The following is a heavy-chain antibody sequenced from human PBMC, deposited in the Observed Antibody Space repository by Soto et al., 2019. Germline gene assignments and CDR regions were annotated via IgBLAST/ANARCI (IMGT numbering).Heavy chain of an antibody. Sequence: GGSLRLSCAASGFTFSSYGMHWVRQAPGKGLEWVAVISYDGSNKYYADSVKGRFTISRDNSKNTLYLQMNSLRAEDTAVYYCAKDYYDSSGYYGGNDDYWGQGTLVTVSS. V-gene: IGHV3-30*18. CDR3: AKDYYDSSGYYGGNDDY. J-gene: IGHJ4*02. CDR2: ISYDGSNK. CDR1: GFTFSSYG. D-gene: IGHD3-22*01.